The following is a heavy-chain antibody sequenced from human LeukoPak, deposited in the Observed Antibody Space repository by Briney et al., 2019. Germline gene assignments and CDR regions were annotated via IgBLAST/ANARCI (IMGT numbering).Heavy chain of an antibody. J-gene: IGHJ4*02. CDR1: GFTFSNYE. CDR2: ISTSGSTI. Sequence: GGSLRLSCAASGFTFSNYEMNWVRQAPGKGLEWVSYISTSGSTIYYGDAVKGRFTISRDNAKDSLYLQMNSLRAEDTAVYYCARHHGDYVFDYWGQGTLVTVSS. D-gene: IGHD4-17*01. CDR3: ARHHGDYVFDY. V-gene: IGHV3-48*03.